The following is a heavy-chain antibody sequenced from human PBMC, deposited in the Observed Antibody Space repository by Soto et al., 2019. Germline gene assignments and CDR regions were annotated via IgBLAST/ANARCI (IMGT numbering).Heavy chain of an antibody. CDR3: ARGSNYGDYVR. D-gene: IGHD4-17*01. CDR2: IYYSGST. J-gene: IGHJ4*02. Sequence: SETLSLTCTVSCGSISTYYWSWIRQPPGKGLEWIGYIYYSGSTNYNPSLKSRVTISVDTSKNQFSLKLSSVTAADTAVYYCARGSNYGDYVRWGQGTLVTVSS. V-gene: IGHV4-59*01. CDR1: CGSISTYY.